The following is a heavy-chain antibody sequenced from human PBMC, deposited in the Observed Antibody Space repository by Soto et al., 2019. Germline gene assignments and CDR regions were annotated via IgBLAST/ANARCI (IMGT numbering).Heavy chain of an antibody. CDR2: ISAYNGNT. CDR1: GYTFTSYG. Sequence: QVQLVQSGAEVKKPGASVKVSCKASGYTFTSYGISWVRQAPGQGLEGMGWISAYNGNTHYAQEVEGRGNMNTDTSTSTAARELRSLRSDDTTVYYCARDEGRPITMILVVDAFSITGQERMVIVSS. D-gene: IGHD3-22*01. J-gene: IGHJ3*02. CDR3: ARDEGRPITMILVVDAFSI. V-gene: IGHV1-18*01.